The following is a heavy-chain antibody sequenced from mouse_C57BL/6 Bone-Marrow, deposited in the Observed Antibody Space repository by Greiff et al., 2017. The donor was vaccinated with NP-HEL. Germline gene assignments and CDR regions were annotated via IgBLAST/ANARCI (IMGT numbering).Heavy chain of an antibody. Sequence: EVQLQQSGAELVRPGASVKLSCTASGFNIKDDYMHWVKQRPEQGLEWIGWIDPENGDTEYASKFQGKATITADTSSNTAYLQLSSLTSEDTAVYYCTTGYSRYWGQGTTLTVSS. CDR1: GFNIKDDY. CDR2: IDPENGDT. D-gene: IGHD2-12*01. CDR3: TTGYSRY. J-gene: IGHJ2*01. V-gene: IGHV14-4*01.